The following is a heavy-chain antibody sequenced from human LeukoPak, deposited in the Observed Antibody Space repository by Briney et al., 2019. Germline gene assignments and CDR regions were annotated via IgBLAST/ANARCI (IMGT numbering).Heavy chain of an antibody. CDR3: ARDRYYTLDY. J-gene: IGHJ4*02. V-gene: IGHV3-74*01. CDR1: GFSFSTSW. D-gene: IGHD3-3*01. CDR2: INSDGSNT. Sequence: GGSLRLSCAASGFSFSTSWMHWVRHTPEKGLVWVSRINSDGSNTIYADSVKGRFAISRDNAKNTLFLQMNSLRAEDTAVYYCARDRYYTLDYWGQGTLVTVSS.